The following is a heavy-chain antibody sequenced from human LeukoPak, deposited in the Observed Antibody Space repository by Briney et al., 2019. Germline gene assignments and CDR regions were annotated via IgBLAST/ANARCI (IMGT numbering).Heavy chain of an antibody. CDR2: IWYDGSNK. CDR3: ARDSDIVVVPAAMHGAFDI. V-gene: IGHV3-33*01. J-gene: IGHJ3*02. D-gene: IGHD2-2*01. Sequence: GGSLRLSCAASGFTFSSYGMHWVRQAQGKGMGWVAVIWYDGSNKNYADSVKDRFTISRDNSKNTLYLQMNSLRAEDTAVYYCARDSDIVVVPAAMHGAFDIWGQGTMVTVSS. CDR1: GFTFSSYG.